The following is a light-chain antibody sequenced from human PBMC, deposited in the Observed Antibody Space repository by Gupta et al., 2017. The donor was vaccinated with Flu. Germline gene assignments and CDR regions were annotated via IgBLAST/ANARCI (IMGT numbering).Light chain of an antibody. Sequence: QSVLTQPPSVSAAPGQRVTISCSGTIFNIGNTYVSWYQQLPGAAPKRLIFDNNKRPSMIPDRFAGSKAGASETLALTGLQTGKEAEDDCTNYTGCITAVIFGGGNKLTVL. V-gene: IGLV1-51*01. CDR2: DNN. CDR1: IFNIGNTY. CDR3: TNYTGCITAVI. J-gene: IGLJ2*01.